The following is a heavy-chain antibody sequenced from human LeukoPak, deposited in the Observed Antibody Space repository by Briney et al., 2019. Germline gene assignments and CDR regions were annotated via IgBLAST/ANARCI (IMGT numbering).Heavy chain of an antibody. CDR2: IYYSGST. CDR1: GGSISSGGYY. J-gene: IGHJ4*02. V-gene: IGHV4-31*03. Sequence: PSQTLSLTCTVSGGSISSGGYYWSWIRRHPGKGLEWIGYIYYSGSTYYNPSLKSRVTISVDTSKNQFSLKLSSVTAADTAVYYCARGGGLYDFWSGYYLTYYFDYWGQGTLVTVSS. CDR3: ARGGGLYDFWSGYYLTYYFDY. D-gene: IGHD3-3*01.